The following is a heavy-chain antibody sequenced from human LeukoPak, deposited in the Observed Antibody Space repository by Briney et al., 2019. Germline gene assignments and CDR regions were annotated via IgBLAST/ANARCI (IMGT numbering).Heavy chain of an antibody. CDR1: GFTVSNSF. CDR2: IDSGTYT. Sequence: GGSLRLSCAASGFTVSNSFISWVRQAPGKGLEWVSVIDSGTYTYYPDSVKGRFTFSRDNSKNTLYLQMDSLRAEDTAVFYCARDCSGGSCPYVWGQGTTVTVSS. D-gene: IGHD2-15*01. CDR3: ARDCSGGSCPYV. V-gene: IGHV3-53*01. J-gene: IGHJ6*02.